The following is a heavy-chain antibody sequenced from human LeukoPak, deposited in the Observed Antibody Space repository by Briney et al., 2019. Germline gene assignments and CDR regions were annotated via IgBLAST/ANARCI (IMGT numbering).Heavy chain of an antibody. Sequence: GGSLRLSCAASGFTFSSYAMHWVRQAPGKGLEWVAVISYDGSNKYYADSVKGRFTISRDNSKNTLYLQMNSLRAEDTAVYYCARGSKSSGWYPFDYWGQGTLVTVSS. J-gene: IGHJ4*02. CDR1: GFTFSSYA. CDR3: ARGSKSSGWYPFDY. D-gene: IGHD6-19*01. CDR2: ISYDGSNK. V-gene: IGHV3-30*04.